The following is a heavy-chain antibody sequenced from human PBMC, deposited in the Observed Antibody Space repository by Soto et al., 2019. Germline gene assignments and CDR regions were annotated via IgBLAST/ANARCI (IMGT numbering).Heavy chain of an antibody. J-gene: IGHJ4*02. D-gene: IGHD6-19*01. V-gene: IGHV1-69*01. CDR2: IIPIFGTA. Sequence: QVQLVQSGAEVKKPGSSVKVSCKASGGTFSSYAISWVRQAPGQGLEWMGGIIPIFGTANYAQKFQGRVTIAADESTSTAYMELSSLRSEDTAVYYCASRPETGIAVAGYFDYWGQGTLVTVSS. CDR3: ASRPETGIAVAGYFDY. CDR1: GGTFSSYA.